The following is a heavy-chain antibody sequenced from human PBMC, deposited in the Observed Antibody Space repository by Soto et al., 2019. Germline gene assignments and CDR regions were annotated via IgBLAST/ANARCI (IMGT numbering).Heavy chain of an antibody. Sequence: ASVKVSCKASGYTFTSYGISWVRQAPGQGLEWMGWISAFNGNTYYAQKLQGRVTMTTDTSTSTAYMELSSLTSEDTAVYYCARDKDRLQLGGNYYYIMDVWGQGTTVTVSS. CDR1: GYTFTSYG. D-gene: IGHD5-12*01. J-gene: IGHJ6*02. CDR2: ISAFNGNT. CDR3: ARDKDRLQLGGNYYYIMDV. V-gene: IGHV1-18*01.